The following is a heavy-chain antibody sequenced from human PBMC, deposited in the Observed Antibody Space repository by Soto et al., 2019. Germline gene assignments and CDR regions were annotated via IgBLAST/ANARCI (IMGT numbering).Heavy chain of an antibody. D-gene: IGHD3-16*02. CDR3: ARDGLLFSGPYRPSRFDY. V-gene: IGHV3-7*03. CDR1: GFKFSNYW. J-gene: IGHJ4*02. CDR2: IKHDTSEA. Sequence: GGSLRLSCAASGFKFSNYWMSWVRQAPGKGLEWVANIKHDTSEAHYADSVKGRFTITRDNIKNFLFLQMNGLRADDTASYYCARDGLLFSGPYRPSRFDYWGLGTLVTVSS.